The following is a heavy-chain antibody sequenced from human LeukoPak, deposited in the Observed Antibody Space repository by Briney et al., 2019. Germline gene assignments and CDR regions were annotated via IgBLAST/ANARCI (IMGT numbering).Heavy chain of an antibody. Sequence: MTGGSLRLSCAAAGFTFSHYYMSWIRQAPGKGLEWLSYISSNGNTIYYADSVKGRFTISRDNAKNSLYLEMHSLRAEDTAVYYCARERYTSGWYWHDNEYWGHGTPVTVSS. CDR3: ARERYTSGWYWHDNEY. J-gene: IGHJ4*01. CDR2: ISSNGNTI. V-gene: IGHV3-11*01. D-gene: IGHD6-19*01. CDR1: GFTFSHYY.